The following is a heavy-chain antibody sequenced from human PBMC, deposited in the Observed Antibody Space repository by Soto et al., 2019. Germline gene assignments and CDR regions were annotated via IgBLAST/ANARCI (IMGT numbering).Heavy chain of an antibody. D-gene: IGHD3-10*01. CDR2: ISYDGSNK. CDR3: ARGAHRGDYYGSGSYYEGLGY. J-gene: IGHJ4*02. V-gene: IGHV3-30-3*01. CDR1: GFTFSSYA. Sequence: GGSLRLSCAASGFTFSSYAMHWVRQAPGKGLEWVAVISYDGSNKYYADSVKGRFTISRDNSKNTLYLQMNSLRAEDTAVYYCARGAHRGDYYGSGSYYEGLGYWGQGTLVTVSS.